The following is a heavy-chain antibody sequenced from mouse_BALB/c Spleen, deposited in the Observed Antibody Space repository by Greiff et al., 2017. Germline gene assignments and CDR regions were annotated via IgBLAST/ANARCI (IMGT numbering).Heavy chain of an antibody. CDR3: AREGYGNYAWFAY. CDR2: IYPGDGDT. CDR1: GYAFSSYW. V-gene: IGHV1-80*01. D-gene: IGHD2-10*02. J-gene: IGHJ3*01. Sequence: VKLMESGAELVRPGSSVKISCKASGYAFSSYWMNWVKQRPGQGLEWIGQIYPGDGDTNYNGKFKGKATLTADKSSSTAYMQLSSLTSEDSAVYFCAREGYGNYAWFAYWGQGTLVTVSA.